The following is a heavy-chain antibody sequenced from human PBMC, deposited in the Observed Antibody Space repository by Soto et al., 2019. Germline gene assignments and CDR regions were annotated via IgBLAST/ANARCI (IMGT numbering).Heavy chain of an antibody. CDR2: ISDIGGST. D-gene: IGHD6-13*01. V-gene: IGHV3-23*01. Sequence: EVQLLESGGGLVQPGGSLRLSCAASGFTFTNYAMSWVRQAPGKGLEWVSAISDIGGSTYYAASVKGRFTISRDNSKNTLFLQMNSRTAEDWAVYSCAKDEEQPLVVRATYYMDVWGKGITVTVSS. J-gene: IGHJ6*03. CDR3: AKDEEQPLVVRATYYMDV. CDR1: GFTFTNYA.